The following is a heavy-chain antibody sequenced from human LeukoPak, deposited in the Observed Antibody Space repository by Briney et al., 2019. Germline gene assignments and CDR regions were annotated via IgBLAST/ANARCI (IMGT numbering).Heavy chain of an antibody. J-gene: IGHJ4*02. D-gene: IGHD6-13*01. Sequence: PGGSLRLSCAAFGFTFSTYSMNWVRQAPGKGLEWVSIISGDGATTDYADSVKGRFTISRDNSRNTLYLQMNSLRVEDTAVYYCAKKNLAAAGPNYFDYWGQGTLVTVSS. CDR2: ISGDGATT. V-gene: IGHV3-23*01. CDR3: AKKNLAAAGPNYFDY. CDR1: GFTFSTYS.